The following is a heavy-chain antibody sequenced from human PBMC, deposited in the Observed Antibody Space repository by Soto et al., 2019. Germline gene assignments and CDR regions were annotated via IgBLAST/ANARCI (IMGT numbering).Heavy chain of an antibody. Sequence: GGSLRLSCAASGFTFSSYWMSWVRQAPGKGLEWVANIKQDGSEKYYVDSVKGRFTISRDKAKNSLYLQMKSLRAEDTAVYYCARGRTNPGVYYFDYWDHGTLVTVSS. CDR1: GFTFSSYW. V-gene: IGHV3-7*05. CDR3: ARGRTNPGVYYFDY. CDR2: IKQDGSEK. J-gene: IGHJ4*01.